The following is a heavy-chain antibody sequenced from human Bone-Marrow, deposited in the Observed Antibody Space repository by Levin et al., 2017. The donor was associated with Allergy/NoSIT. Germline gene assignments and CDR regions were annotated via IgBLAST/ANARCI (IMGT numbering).Heavy chain of an antibody. Sequence: GGSLRLSCAASGFTFSTYGMHWVRQAPGKGLEWVAIIWPDGTSKYYADFVKGRFTISRDNSKNTLFLQMNSLRAEDTAVYYCARVFDTYYMDVWGTGTTVTVSS. CDR2: IWPDGTSK. CDR3: ARVFDTYYMDV. D-gene: IGHD3-9*01. J-gene: IGHJ6*03. V-gene: IGHV3-33*01. CDR1: GFTFSTYG.